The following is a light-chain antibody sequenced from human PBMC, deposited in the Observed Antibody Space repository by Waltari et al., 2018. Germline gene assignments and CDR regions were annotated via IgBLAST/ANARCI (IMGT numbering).Light chain of an antibody. CDR3: QQYITTLT. V-gene: IGKV3-15*01. Sequence: EIVMTQSPATLSVSPGERPTLPCRASQSVSSNLAWYQQKPGQAPRLLIYGASTRATGIPARFSGSGSGTEFTLTISSLQSEDFAVYYCQQYITTLTFGGGTKVEIK. CDR1: QSVSSN. CDR2: GAS. J-gene: IGKJ4*01.